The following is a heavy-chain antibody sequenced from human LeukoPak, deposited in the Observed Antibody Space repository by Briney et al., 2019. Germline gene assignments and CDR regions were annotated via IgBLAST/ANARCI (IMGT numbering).Heavy chain of an antibody. CDR3: ARARSYYLASGNWFDP. J-gene: IGHJ5*02. D-gene: IGHD1-26*01. CDR2: INHSGST. CDR1: GGSISSYY. Sequence: SETLSLTCTVSGGSISSYYWSWIRQPPGKGLEWIGEINHSGSTNYNPSLKSRVTISVDTSKNQFSLKLSSVTAADTAVYYCARARSYYLASGNWFDPWGQGTLVTVSS. V-gene: IGHV4-34*01.